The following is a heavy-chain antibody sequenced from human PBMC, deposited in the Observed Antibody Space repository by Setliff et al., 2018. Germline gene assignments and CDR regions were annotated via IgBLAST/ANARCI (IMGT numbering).Heavy chain of an antibody. D-gene: IGHD3-10*01. CDR1: GFTFSRYW. CDR2: ISGSGGGT. Sequence: GGSLRLSCAASGFTFSRYWMSWVRQAPGKGLEWVSAISGSGGGTYYADSVKGRFTSSRDNSKNTLYLQMNSLRAEDTAVYYCAKNGFGVVALGVNNWFDPWGQGTLVTVSS. J-gene: IGHJ5*02. CDR3: AKNGFGVVALGVNNWFDP. V-gene: IGHV3-23*01.